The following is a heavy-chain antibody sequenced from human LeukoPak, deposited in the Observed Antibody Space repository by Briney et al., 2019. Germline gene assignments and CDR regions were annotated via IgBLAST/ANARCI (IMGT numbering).Heavy chain of an antibody. CDR1: GGSISSGGYY. D-gene: IGHD3-10*01. CDR3: ARAASGSYYHNSRYIDY. Sequence: PSQTLSLTCTVSGGSISSGGYYWSWIRQHPGKGLEWIGYIYYSGSTYYNPSLKSRVTISVDTSKNQFSLKLSSVTAADTAVYYCARAASGSYYHNSRYIDYWGQGTLVTVSS. V-gene: IGHV4-31*03. J-gene: IGHJ4*02. CDR2: IYYSGST.